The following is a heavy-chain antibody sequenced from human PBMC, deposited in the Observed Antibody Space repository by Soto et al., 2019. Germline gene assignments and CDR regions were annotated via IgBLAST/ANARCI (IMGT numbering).Heavy chain of an antibody. CDR1: GFNFINTG. CDR2: IWYDGSNM. Sequence: GSLRLSCAASGFNFINTGMHWVRQAPGKGLEWVAVIWYDGSNMFYADSVKGRFTISRDNSKNTLFLQMNSLRGEDTAVYYCGRGIDYGNYAIDYWGQGTLVTVSS. J-gene: IGHJ4*02. CDR3: GRGIDYGNYAIDY. D-gene: IGHD4-17*01. V-gene: IGHV3-33*01.